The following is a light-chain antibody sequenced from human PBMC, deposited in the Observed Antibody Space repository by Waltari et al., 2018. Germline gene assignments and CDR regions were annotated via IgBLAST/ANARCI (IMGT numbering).Light chain of an antibody. CDR3: QQSYSTPQLT. CDR2: DAS. CDR1: QSVSNN. J-gene: IGKJ4*01. V-gene: IGKV3-15*01. Sequence: EIVMTQSPATLSVSPGERATLSCRASQSVSNNLAWYQQKPGQAPRLLIHDASTRATGIPARFSGSGSGTEFTLTISSLQPEDFATYYCQQSYSTPQLTFGGGTKVEIK.